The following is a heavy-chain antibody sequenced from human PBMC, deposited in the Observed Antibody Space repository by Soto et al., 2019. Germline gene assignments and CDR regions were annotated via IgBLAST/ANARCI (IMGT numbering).Heavy chain of an antibody. V-gene: IGHV1-18*04. CDR3: ARGHMTTVGGFDF. D-gene: IGHD4-17*01. CDR1: GYTFSTYG. J-gene: IGHJ4*02. Sequence: QVHLVQSGAEVKKPGASVKVSCKTSGYTFSTYGISWVRLAPGQGLEWMGWISTYDGNTNYAQKFHGRVTMTIDTSASTVYRELRSLSSDDTAVYYCARGHMTTVGGFDFWGQGTLVTVSS. CDR2: ISTYDGNT.